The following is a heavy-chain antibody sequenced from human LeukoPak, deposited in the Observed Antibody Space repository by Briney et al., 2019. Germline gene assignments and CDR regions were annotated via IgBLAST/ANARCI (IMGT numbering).Heavy chain of an antibody. CDR2: IRSKANSYAT. Sequence: GGSLRLSCAASGFTFSGSAMHWVRQASGKGLEWVGRIRSKANSYATAYAASVQGRFTISRDDSKNTAYLQMNSLKPEDPAVYYCTRTWELHYYYGMDVWGQGTTVTVSS. V-gene: IGHV3-73*01. D-gene: IGHD1-26*01. CDR1: GFTFSGSA. CDR3: TRTWELHYYYGMDV. J-gene: IGHJ6*02.